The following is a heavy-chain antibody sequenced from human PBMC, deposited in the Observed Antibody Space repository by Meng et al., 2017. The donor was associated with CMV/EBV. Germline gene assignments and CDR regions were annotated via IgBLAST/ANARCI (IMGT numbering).Heavy chain of an antibody. CDR1: GFTFDDYA. V-gene: IGHV3-9*01. Sequence: SLKISCAASGFTFDDYAMHWVRQAPGKGLEWVSGISWNSGSIGYADSVKGRFTISRDNAKNSLYLQMNSLRAEDTAVYYCAKDGLRGRYSGSYYYFDYWGQGTLVTVSS. CDR3: AKDGLRGRYSGSYYYFDY. CDR2: ISWNSGSI. D-gene: IGHD1-26*01. J-gene: IGHJ4*02.